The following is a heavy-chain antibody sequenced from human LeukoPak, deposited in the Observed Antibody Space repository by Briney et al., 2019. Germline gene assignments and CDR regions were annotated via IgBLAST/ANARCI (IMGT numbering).Heavy chain of an antibody. CDR2: ITPMFGTA. CDR3: ARDAAIHDSGAYYYLW. V-gene: IGHV1-69*01. Sequence: SVKVSCKASGGTFSRYAISWVRQAPGQGLEWMGGITPMFGTANYAQKFQGRVTSADESTRTAYMELKSLKFEDKAVYYCARDAAIHDSGAYYYLWWGQGTLVTVSS. J-gene: IGHJ4*02. CDR1: GGTFSRYA. D-gene: IGHD3-22*01.